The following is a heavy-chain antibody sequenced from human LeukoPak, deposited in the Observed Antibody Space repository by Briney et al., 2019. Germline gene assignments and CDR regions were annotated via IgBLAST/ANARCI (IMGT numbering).Heavy chain of an antibody. D-gene: IGHD3-9*01. CDR3: ARDGVYDILTGPTSGGFDY. Sequence: GGSLRLSCEASGFTFSSYSMNWVRQTPGKGLEWISYISSSGRTIHYADSVKGRFTISRDNAKNSLYLQMNSLRAEDTAVYYCARDGVYDILTGPTSGGFDYWGQGTLVTVSS. J-gene: IGHJ4*02. CDR1: GFTFSSYS. CDR2: ISSSGRTI. V-gene: IGHV3-48*04.